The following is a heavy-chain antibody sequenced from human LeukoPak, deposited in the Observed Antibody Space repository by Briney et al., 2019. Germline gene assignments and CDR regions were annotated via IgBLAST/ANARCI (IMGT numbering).Heavy chain of an antibody. V-gene: IGHV3-30*04. J-gene: IGHJ3*02. CDR2: ISYDGSNK. CDR1: GFTFSSYA. CDR3: AKVYGSGSYYRGGAFDI. D-gene: IGHD3-10*01. Sequence: PGGSLRLSCAASGFTFSSYAMHWVRQAPGKGLEWVAVISYDGSNKYYADSVKGRFTISRDNSKNTLYLQMNSLRAEDTAVYYCAKVYGSGSYYRGGAFDIWGQGTMVTVSS.